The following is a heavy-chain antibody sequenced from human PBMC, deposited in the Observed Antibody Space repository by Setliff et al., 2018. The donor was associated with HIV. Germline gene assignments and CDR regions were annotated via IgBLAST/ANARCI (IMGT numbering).Heavy chain of an antibody. CDR2: IKSKTDGGTT. D-gene: IGHD3-16*01. CDR3: ARAYVSEWIQVWFDP. V-gene: IGHV3-15*07. Sequence: GGSLSLSCAASGFNFSHAWMNWVRQAPGKGLEWVGRIKSKTDGGTTDYAAPVKGRFTISRDNSKNTLYLQMNSLRTEDTAVYYCARAYVSEWIQVWFDPWGQGTLVTGS. J-gene: IGHJ5*02. CDR1: GFNFSHAW.